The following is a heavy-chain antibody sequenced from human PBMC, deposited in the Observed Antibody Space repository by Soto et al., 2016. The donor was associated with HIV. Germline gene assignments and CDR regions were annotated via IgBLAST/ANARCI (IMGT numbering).Heavy chain of an antibody. V-gene: IGHV1-2*02. Sequence: QVQLVQSAAELKNPGASLKVSCKTSGYTFTDYYILWVRQAPGQGLEWMAWSNPKSGASKSAQRFQGRVTMIRDTSISTAYMELHSLESDDTAVYYCARNRKMTTVTTSGLFGLDVWGQGTTVTVSS. CDR1: GYTFTDYY. CDR2: SNPKSGAS. D-gene: IGHD4-17*01. J-gene: IGHJ6*02. CDR3: ARNRKMTTVTTSGLFGLDV.